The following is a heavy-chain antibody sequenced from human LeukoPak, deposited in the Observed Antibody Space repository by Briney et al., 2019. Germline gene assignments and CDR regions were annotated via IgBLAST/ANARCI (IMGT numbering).Heavy chain of an antibody. V-gene: IGHV4-4*07. D-gene: IGHD3-3*01. J-gene: IGHJ5*02. Sequence: SETLSLTCTVSGGSISSYYWSWIRQPAGKGLEWIGRIYTSGSANYNPSLKSRVTMSVDTSKNQFSLKLSSVTAADTAVYYCARDSYYDFWSGYTSINWFDPWGQGTLVTVSS. CDR2: IYTSGSA. CDR3: ARDSYYDFWSGYTSINWFDP. CDR1: GGSISSYY.